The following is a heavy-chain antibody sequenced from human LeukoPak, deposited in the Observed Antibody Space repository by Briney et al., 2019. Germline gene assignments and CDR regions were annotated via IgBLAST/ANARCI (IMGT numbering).Heavy chain of an antibody. J-gene: IGHJ4*02. D-gene: IGHD2-15*01. V-gene: IGHV4-39*01. CDR2: IYHSGST. Sequence: SETLSLTCTVAGGSIDSRSYYWDWIRQAPGKGLEWIGTIYHSGSTEYNPSLKSRVAIFVDTSKNQFSLILHSVAAADTAVYYCARRSEFDNTHYHYFDYWGQGALVTVSS. CDR1: GGSIDSRSYY. CDR3: ARRSEFDNTHYHYFDY.